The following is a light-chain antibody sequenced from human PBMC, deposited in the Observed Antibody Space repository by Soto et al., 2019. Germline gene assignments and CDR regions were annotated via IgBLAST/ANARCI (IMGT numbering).Light chain of an antibody. J-gene: IGKJ5*01. Sequence: DIQLTQSPSFLSASVGDRVTITCRASQGISSYLAWYQQKPGKAPKLLIYAASTLQSGVPSRFSGSGSGTEFILTISSLQPEDFTTYYCQQLNSYPVTFGQGTRLEIK. CDR3: QQLNSYPVT. CDR1: QGISSY. CDR2: AAS. V-gene: IGKV1-9*01.